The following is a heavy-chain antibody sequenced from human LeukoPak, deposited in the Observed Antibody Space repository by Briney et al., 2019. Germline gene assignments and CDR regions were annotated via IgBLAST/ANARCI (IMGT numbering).Heavy chain of an antibody. CDR2: INHTSDAI. D-gene: IGHD2-8*02. CDR3: ARACAGGYDY. CDR1: GFTFSTYD. Sequence: GGSLRLSCAASGFTFSTYDMNWVRQAPGKGLEWVSYINHTSDAIYYPGSVKGRFTISRDNAKNSLYLQMNSLRDEDTAVYYCARACAGGYDYWGQGALVTVSS. J-gene: IGHJ4*02. V-gene: IGHV3-48*02.